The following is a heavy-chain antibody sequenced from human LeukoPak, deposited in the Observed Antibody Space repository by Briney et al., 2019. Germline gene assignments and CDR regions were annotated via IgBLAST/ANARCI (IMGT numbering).Heavy chain of an antibody. J-gene: IGHJ6*02. CDR3: ARDQRVADKGYYYYGMDV. CDR1: GFTFSSYA. Sequence: GGSLRLSCAASGFTFSSYAMSWVRQAPGKGLEWVSAISGSGGSTYYADSVKGRFTISRDNSKNTLYLQMNSLRAEDTAVYYCARDQRVADKGYYYYGMDVWGQGTTVTVSS. V-gene: IGHV3-23*01. CDR2: ISGSGGST. D-gene: IGHD6-19*01.